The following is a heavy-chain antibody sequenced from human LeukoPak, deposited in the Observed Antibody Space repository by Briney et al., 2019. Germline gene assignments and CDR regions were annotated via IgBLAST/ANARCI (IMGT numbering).Heavy chain of an antibody. Sequence: GGSLRLSCAASGFTFSSYAMHWVRQAPGKGLEWVAVISYDGSNKYYADSVKGRFTISRDNSKNTLYLQMNSLRAEDTAVYYFARDPLTIAAAGTFDYWGQGTLVPVSS. CDR3: ARDPLTIAAAGTFDY. CDR1: GFTFSSYA. J-gene: IGHJ4*02. V-gene: IGHV3-30-3*01. CDR2: ISYDGSNK. D-gene: IGHD6-13*01.